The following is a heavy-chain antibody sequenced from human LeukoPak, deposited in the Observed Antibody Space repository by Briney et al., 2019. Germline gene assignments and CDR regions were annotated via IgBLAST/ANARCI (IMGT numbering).Heavy chain of an antibody. Sequence: KTGGSLRLSCAASGFTFSSYSMNWVRQAPGKGLEWVSSISSSSSYIYYADSVKGRFTISRDNAKNSLYLQMNSLRAEDTAVYYCARDPAAGYYCSGGSCYYGMDVWGQGTTVTVSS. CDR3: ARDPAAGYYCSGGSCYYGMDV. CDR2: ISSSSSYI. J-gene: IGHJ6*02. CDR1: GFTFSSYS. V-gene: IGHV3-21*01. D-gene: IGHD2-15*01.